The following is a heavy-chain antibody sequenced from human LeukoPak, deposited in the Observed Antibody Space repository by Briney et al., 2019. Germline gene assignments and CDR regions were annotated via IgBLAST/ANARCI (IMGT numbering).Heavy chain of an antibody. J-gene: IGHJ4*02. D-gene: IGHD5-18*01. CDR1: GFTFDDYG. CDR2: INWNGGST. CDR3: ARPGGYSYGYFLDY. V-gene: IGHV3-20*04. Sequence: GGSLRLSCAASGFTFDDYGMSWVRQAPGKGLEWVSGINWNGGSTGYADSVKGRFTISRDNAKNSLYLQMNSLRAEDTALYYCARPGGYSYGYFLDYWGQGTLVTVSS.